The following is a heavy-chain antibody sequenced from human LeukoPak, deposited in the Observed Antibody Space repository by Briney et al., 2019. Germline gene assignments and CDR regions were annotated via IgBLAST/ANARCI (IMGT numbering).Heavy chain of an antibody. V-gene: IGHV4-59*01. CDR3: ARRSWAARDAFDI. Sequence: SETLSLTCSVSGGSISSDNWNWIRQPPGKGLEWIGYIYHSGSTNYNPSLKSRVIISVDTSKNQFSLKLSSVTAADTAVYFCARRSWAARDAFDIWGQGTMVTVSS. CDR2: IYHSGST. D-gene: IGHD3-16*01. J-gene: IGHJ3*02. CDR1: GGSISSDN.